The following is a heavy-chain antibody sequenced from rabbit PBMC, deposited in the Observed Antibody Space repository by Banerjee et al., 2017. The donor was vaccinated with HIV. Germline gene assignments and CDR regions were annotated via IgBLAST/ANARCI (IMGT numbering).Heavy chain of an antibody. CDR2: INTSSGNT. D-gene: IGHD4-1*01. CDR3: VRAGGPNNL. V-gene: IGHV1S45*01. CDR1: GFSFSGSYW. J-gene: IGHJ4*01. Sequence: QEQLEESGGDLVKPEGSLTLTCTASGFSFSGSYWICWVRQAPVTGLEWIACINTSSGNTVYATWAKGRFTISSHNAQNTLYLQLNSLTAADTATYFCVRAGGPNNLWGPGTLVTVS.